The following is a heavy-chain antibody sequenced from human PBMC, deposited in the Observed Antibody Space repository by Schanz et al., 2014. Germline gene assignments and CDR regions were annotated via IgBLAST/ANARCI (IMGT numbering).Heavy chain of an antibody. Sequence: QVQLVESGGGVVQPERSLRLSCAASGFNFANHAIHWVRQAPGKGLEWVTLISYDGSSKNHADSVQGRFTISRDNSKNALYLQMNSLRTDDTAQYFCAKDSGDCSGDLCDYYFDIWGQGTLVIVSS. J-gene: IGHJ4*02. CDR2: ISYDGSSK. D-gene: IGHD2-21*01. CDR3: AKDSGDCSGDLCDYYFDI. CDR1: GFNFANHA. V-gene: IGHV3-30*18.